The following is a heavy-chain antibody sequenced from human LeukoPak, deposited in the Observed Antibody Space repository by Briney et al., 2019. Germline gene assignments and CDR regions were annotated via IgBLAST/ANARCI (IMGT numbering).Heavy chain of an antibody. CDR2: INTNTGNP. CDR1: GYTFTSYA. J-gene: IGHJ4*02. D-gene: IGHD5-18*01. Sequence: GASVKVSCKASGYTFTSYAMNWVRQAPGQGLEWMGWINTNTGNPTYAQGFTGRFVFSLDTSVSTAYLQISSLKAEDTAVYYCAREGYSYGYGDPYYFDYWGQGTLVTVSS. V-gene: IGHV7-4-1*02. CDR3: AREGYSYGYGDPYYFDY.